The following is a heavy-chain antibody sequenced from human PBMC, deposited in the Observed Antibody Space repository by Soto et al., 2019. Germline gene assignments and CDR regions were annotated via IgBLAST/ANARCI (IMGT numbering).Heavy chain of an antibody. J-gene: IGHJ4*02. V-gene: IGHV1-46*01. CDR3: ASSGESGYYVHY. CDR1: GYTFTSYY. D-gene: IGHD3-3*01. CDR2: INPSGGST. Sequence: ASVKVSCKASGYTFTSYYMHWVRQAPGQGLEWMGIINPSGGSTSYAQKFQGRVTMTRDTSTSTVYMELSSLRSEDTAVYYCASSGESGYYVHYWGQGTLVTVSS.